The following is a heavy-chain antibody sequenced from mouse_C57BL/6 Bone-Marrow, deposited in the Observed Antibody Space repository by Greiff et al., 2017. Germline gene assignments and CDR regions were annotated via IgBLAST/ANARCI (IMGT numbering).Heavy chain of an antibody. Sequence: QVQLQQPGAELVMPGASVKLSCKASGYTFTSYWMHWVKQRPGQGLEWIGEIDPSDSYTNYNQKFKGKSTLTVDKSSSTAYMQLSSLTSEYSAVYYCARSTVVATDYFGYWGQGTTLTVSS. CDR3: ARSTVVATDYFGY. CDR2: IDPSDSYT. CDR1: GYTFTSYW. V-gene: IGHV1-69*01. D-gene: IGHD1-1*01. J-gene: IGHJ2*01.